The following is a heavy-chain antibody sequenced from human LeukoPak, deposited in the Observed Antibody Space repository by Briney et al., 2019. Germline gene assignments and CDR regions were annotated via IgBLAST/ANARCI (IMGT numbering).Heavy chain of an antibody. V-gene: IGHV4-59*01. CDR3: ARDGVLGGLFVWDY. Sequence: SETLSLTCTVSGGSISRYYWSWIRQPPGKGLEWIGYIYYSGSTNYNHSLKSRGTISVDTSKNKFSLKLSSVTAADTAVYYCARDGVLGGLFVWDYWGQGTLVTVSS. CDR2: IYYSGST. J-gene: IGHJ4*02. CDR1: GGSISRYY. D-gene: IGHD3-16*01.